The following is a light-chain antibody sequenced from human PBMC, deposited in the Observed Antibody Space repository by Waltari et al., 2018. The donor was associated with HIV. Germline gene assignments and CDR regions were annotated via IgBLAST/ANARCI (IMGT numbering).Light chain of an antibody. Sequence: QSVLTQPPSVSAPPGQKVTISCSGSSSSFGNNYVSWYQQVPGTAPKILIYDNNRRPSGIPDRFSGSKSGTSATLAITGLQTGDEADYYCGTWDNSLSAGFFGGGTKLTVL. CDR1: SSSFGNNY. CDR2: DNN. J-gene: IGLJ2*01. V-gene: IGLV1-51*01. CDR3: GTWDNSLSAGF.